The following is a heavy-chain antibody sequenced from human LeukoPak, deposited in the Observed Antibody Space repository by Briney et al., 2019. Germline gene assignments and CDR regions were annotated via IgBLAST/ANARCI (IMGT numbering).Heavy chain of an antibody. CDR1: GFNSVDYA. CDR2: ISWNSASV. Sequence: GGSLRLSCAASGFNSVDYAMHWVRQAPGKGLEWVAGISWNSASVGYAGSVKGRFTISRDNAKNSLFLEMNSLRADDTALYYCAKDMDPWIPTGGDRDFWGQGTPVTVSS. CDR3: AKDMDPWIPTGGDRDF. D-gene: IGHD5-18*01. J-gene: IGHJ4*02. V-gene: IGHV3-9*02.